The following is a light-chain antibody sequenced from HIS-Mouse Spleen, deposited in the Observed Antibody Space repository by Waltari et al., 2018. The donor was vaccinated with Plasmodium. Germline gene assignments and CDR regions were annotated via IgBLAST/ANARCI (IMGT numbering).Light chain of an antibody. V-gene: IGLV3-25*03. CDR2: KDS. Sequence: SYELTQPPSVSVSPGQTARITCSGDALPKQYAYWYQQKPGPAPVLVVYKDSERPSGIPERFSGSSSGTTVTLTISGFQAEDEADYYCQSADSSGTYRVFGGGTKLTVL. J-gene: IGLJ2*01. CDR1: ALPKQY. CDR3: QSADSSGTYRV.